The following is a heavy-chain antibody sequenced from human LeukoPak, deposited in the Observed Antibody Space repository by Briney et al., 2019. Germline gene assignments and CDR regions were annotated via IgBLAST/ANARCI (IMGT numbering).Heavy chain of an antibody. J-gene: IGHJ4*02. D-gene: IGHD2-2*01. CDR3: ARVVEGYCSSTSCYGYFDY. V-gene: IGHV1-18*01. CDR1: GYTFTSYG. Sequence: ASVKVSCKASGYTFTSYGIGWVRQAPGQGLEWMGWISAYNGNTNYAQKLQGRVTMTTDTSTSTAYMELRSLRSDDTAVYYCARVVEGYCSSTSCYGYFDYWGQGTLVTVSS. CDR2: ISAYNGNT.